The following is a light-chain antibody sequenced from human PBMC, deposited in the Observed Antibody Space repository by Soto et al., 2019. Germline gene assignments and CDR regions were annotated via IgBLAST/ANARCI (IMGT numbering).Light chain of an antibody. V-gene: IGKV1-5*01. CDR3: QHYSLYSPWT. J-gene: IGKJ1*01. Sequence: DIQMTQSPSTLSASVGDRVTITCRASQSISSWLAWYQQKLGRAPRLLIYDASTVQSGVPSRFSGSGSGAEFTLTISSLQPDDSATYYCQHYSLYSPWTFGQGTKVDIK. CDR1: QSISSW. CDR2: DAS.